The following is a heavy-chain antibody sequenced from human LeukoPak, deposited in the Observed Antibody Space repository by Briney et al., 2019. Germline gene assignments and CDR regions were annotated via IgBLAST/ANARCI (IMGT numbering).Heavy chain of an antibody. J-gene: IGHJ6*02. CDR3: ARARYYDSSGSPPSYYYYGMDV. Sequence: GGSLRLSCAASGFTVSSNYMSWVHQAPGKGLEWVSVIYSGGSTYYADSVKGRFTISRDNSKNTLYLQMNSLRAEDTAVYYCARARYYDSSGSPPSYYYYGMDVWGQGTTVTVSS. D-gene: IGHD3-22*01. CDR2: IYSGGST. V-gene: IGHV3-66*01. CDR1: GFTVSSNY.